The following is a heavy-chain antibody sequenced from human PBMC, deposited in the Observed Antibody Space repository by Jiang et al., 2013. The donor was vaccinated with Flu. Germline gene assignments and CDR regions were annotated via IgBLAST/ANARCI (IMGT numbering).Heavy chain of an antibody. CDR2: INPSGGST. CDR3: ARAERGIAAAGVESYYFDY. D-gene: IGHD6-13*01. Sequence: SGAEVKKPGASVKVSCKASGYTFTSYYMHWVRQAPGQGLEWMGIINPSGGSTSYAQKFQGRVTMTRDTSTSTVYMELSSLRSEDTAVYYCARAERGIAAAGVESYYFDYVGPGNPGHRLL. J-gene: IGHJ4*02. CDR1: GYTFTSYY. V-gene: IGHV1-46*01.